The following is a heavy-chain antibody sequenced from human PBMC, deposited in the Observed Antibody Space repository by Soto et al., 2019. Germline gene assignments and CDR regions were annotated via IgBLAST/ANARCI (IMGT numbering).Heavy chain of an antibody. CDR1: GFTFDDYA. D-gene: IGHD1-7*01. Sequence: EVQLVESGGGLVQPGRSLRLSCAASGFTFDDYAMHWVRQAPGKGLECVSGISWNSGSIGYEDSMKGRFTISRDNAKNNLYLQMNSLRAEDTALYYCAKESHLSMYNWHYDWGQGTLVTVSS. CDR2: ISWNSGSI. V-gene: IGHV3-9*01. CDR3: AKESHLSMYNWHYD. J-gene: IGHJ4*02.